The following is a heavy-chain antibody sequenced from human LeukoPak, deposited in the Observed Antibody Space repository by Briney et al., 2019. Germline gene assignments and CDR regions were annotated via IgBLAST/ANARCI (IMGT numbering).Heavy chain of an antibody. Sequence: GGSLRLSCAASGFTFSGYSMNWVRQAPGKGLEWVSSISSSSSYIYYADSVKGRFTISRDNAKNSLYLQMNSLRAEDTAVYYCARVGPDCSSTSCYDYWGQGTLVTVSS. V-gene: IGHV3-21*01. CDR1: GFTFSGYS. CDR2: ISSSSSYI. CDR3: ARVGPDCSSTSCYDY. D-gene: IGHD2-2*01. J-gene: IGHJ4*02.